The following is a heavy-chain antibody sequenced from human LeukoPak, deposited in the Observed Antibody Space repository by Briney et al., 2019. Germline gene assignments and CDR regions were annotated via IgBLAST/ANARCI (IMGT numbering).Heavy chain of an antibody. D-gene: IGHD6-13*01. CDR1: GYTFTGYY. Sequence: HRASVKVSCKASGYTFTGYYMHWVRQAPGQGLEWMGWINPNSGGTNYAQKFQGRVTMTRDMSTSTVYMELSSLRSEDTAVYYCARDLIAAAGTRREPYYYYYMDVWGKGTTVTVSS. CDR3: ARDLIAAAGTRREPYYYYYMDV. V-gene: IGHV1-2*02. CDR2: INPNSGGT. J-gene: IGHJ6*03.